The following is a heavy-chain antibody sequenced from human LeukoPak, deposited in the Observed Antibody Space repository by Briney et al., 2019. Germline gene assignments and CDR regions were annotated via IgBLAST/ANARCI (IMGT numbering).Heavy chain of an antibody. D-gene: IGHD3-16*01. CDR3: ARVGGAMATYFFDY. CDR1: GDTFSRFA. CDR2: IIPILGIA. Sequence: SVKVSCKASGDTFSRFAISWVRQAPGQGLEWMGRIIPILGIANYAQKFQGRVTITADESTSTAYMELSSLRSEDTAVYYCARVGGAMATYFFDYWGQGTLVTVSS. J-gene: IGHJ4*02. V-gene: IGHV1-69*04.